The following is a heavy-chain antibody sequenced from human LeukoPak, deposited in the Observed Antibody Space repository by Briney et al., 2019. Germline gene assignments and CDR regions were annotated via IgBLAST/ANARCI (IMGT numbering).Heavy chain of an antibody. CDR2: ISSSGGTI. V-gene: IGHV3-11*01. J-gene: IGHJ4*02. D-gene: IGHD3-9*01. Sequence: PGGSLRLSCAASGFTFSDYYMSWIRQAPGKGLEWVSYISSSGGTIYYADSVKGRFTISRDNAKNSLYLQMNSLRAEDTAVYYCARSTSRGRYFDWPTEFDYWGQGTLVTVSS. CDR3: ARSTSRGRYFDWPTEFDY. CDR1: GFTFSDYY.